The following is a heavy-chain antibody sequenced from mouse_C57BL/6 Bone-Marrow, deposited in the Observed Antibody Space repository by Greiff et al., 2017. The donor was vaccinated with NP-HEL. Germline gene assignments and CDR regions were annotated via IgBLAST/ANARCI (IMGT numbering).Heavy chain of an antibody. CDR3: ARPLYYSNYPFAY. D-gene: IGHD2-5*01. Sequence: QVQLQQSGAELARPGASVKLSCKASGYTFTSYGISWVKQRTGQGLEWIGEIYPRSGNTYYNEKFKGKATLTADKSSSTAYMELRSLTSEDSAVYFCARPLYYSNYPFAYWGQGTLVTVSA. V-gene: IGHV1-81*01. CDR2: IYPRSGNT. J-gene: IGHJ3*01. CDR1: GYTFTSYG.